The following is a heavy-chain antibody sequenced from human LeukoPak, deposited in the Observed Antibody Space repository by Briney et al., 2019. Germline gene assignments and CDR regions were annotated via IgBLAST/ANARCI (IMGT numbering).Heavy chain of an antibody. D-gene: IGHD2-15*01. J-gene: IGHJ4*02. CDR3: AADLGFCSGGNCSIGFFDY. CDR2: INHSGST. CDR1: GGSFSGYY. V-gene: IGHV4-34*01. Sequence: SETLSLTCGVYGGSFSGYYWTWIRQPPGKGLEWIGEINHSGSTNYNPSLKSRVTISVDTSKNQFSLKLSSVTAADTAVYYCAADLGFCSGGNCSIGFFDYWGQGTLVTVSS.